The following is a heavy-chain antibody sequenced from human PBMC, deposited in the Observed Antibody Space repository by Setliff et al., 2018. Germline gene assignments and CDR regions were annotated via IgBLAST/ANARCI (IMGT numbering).Heavy chain of an antibody. V-gene: IGHV3-64D*09. Sequence: GGSLRLSCSASGFTFSSYAMHWVRQAPGKGLEYVSAISSNGGSTYYADSVKGRFTISRDNSKNTLYLQMSSLRAEDAAVYYCVKPLWRSNSWAYFDYWGQGTLVTVSS. D-gene: IGHD6-13*01. J-gene: IGHJ4*02. CDR2: ISSNGGST. CDR3: VKPLWRSNSWAYFDY. CDR1: GFTFSSYA.